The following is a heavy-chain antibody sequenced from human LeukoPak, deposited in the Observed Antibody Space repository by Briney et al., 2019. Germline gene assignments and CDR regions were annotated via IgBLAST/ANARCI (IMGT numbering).Heavy chain of an antibody. Sequence: GGSLGLSCAASGFTFSSYWMSWVRQAPGKGLEWVANIKQDGSEKYYVDSVKGRFTISRDNAKNSLYLQMNSLRAEDTAVYYCARGYSSGWSTYFDCWGQGTLVTVSS. CDR2: IKQDGSEK. D-gene: IGHD6-19*01. J-gene: IGHJ4*02. V-gene: IGHV3-7*01. CDR1: GFTFSSYW. CDR3: ARGYSSGWSTYFDC.